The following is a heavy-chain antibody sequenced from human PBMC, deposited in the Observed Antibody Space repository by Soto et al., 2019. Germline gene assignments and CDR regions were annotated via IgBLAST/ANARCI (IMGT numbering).Heavy chain of an antibody. Sequence: QVQLVQSGAEVKKPGASVKVSCKASGYTFTSYGISWVRQAPGQGLEWMGWISAYNGNTNYAQKLQGRVTMTTDTSTSTAYMELRSLRSDDTAVYYCARDLHYYDSSGYYYYYYGMDVWGQGTTVTVSS. D-gene: IGHD3-22*01. CDR3: ARDLHYYDSSGYYYYYYGMDV. J-gene: IGHJ6*02. V-gene: IGHV1-18*01. CDR1: GYTFTSYG. CDR2: ISAYNGNT.